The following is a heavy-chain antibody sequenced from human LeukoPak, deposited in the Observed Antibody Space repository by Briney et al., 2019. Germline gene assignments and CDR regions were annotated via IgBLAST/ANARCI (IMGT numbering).Heavy chain of an antibody. Sequence: SETLSLTCTVSGGSISSSSYYWGWIRQPPGKGLEWIGSIYYSGSTYYNPSLKSRVTISVDTSKNQFSLKLSSVTAADTAVYYCARFEIVGATMVDYWGQGTLVTVSS. V-gene: IGHV4-39*01. D-gene: IGHD1-26*01. CDR3: ARFEIVGATMVDY. CDR2: IYYSGST. J-gene: IGHJ4*02. CDR1: GGSISSSSYY.